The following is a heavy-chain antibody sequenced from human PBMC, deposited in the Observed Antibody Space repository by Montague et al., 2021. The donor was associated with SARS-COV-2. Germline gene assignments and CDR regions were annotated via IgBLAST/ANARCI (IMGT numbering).Heavy chain of an antibody. J-gene: IGHJ4*02. Sequence: SETLSLTCTVSGGSISSYYWSWIRQPAGKGLEWIGRIYTSGSTNYNPSLKSRVTMSVDTSKNQFSLKLSSVAAADTAVYYCARVWYSSSWYYFDYWGQGNLVTVSS. CDR2: IYTSGST. CDR3: ARVWYSSSWYYFDY. D-gene: IGHD6-13*01. V-gene: IGHV4-4*07. CDR1: GGSISSYY.